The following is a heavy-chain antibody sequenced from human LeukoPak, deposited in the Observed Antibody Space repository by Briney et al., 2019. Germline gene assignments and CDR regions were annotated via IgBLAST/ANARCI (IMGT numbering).Heavy chain of an antibody. CDR1: GFTFSSYA. V-gene: IGHV3-30-3*01. CDR3: ARDLCSDGSCYPDDY. Sequence: GRSLRLSCAASGFTFSSYAMHWVRQAPGKGLEWVAVISYDGSNKYYADSVKGRFTISRDNSKNTLYLQMNSLRAEDTAVYYCARDLCSDGSCYPDDYWGQGTLVTVSS. D-gene: IGHD2-15*01. CDR2: ISYDGSNK. J-gene: IGHJ4*02.